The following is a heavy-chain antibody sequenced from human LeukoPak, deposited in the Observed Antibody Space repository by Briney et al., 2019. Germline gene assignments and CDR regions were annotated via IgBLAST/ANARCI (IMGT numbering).Heavy chain of an antibody. CDR3: AGGAIAATTFDY. CDR1: GGSISSYY. D-gene: IGHD5-12*01. Sequence: SETLSLTCTVSGGSISSYYWGWIRQPPGKGLEWIGYIYCSGSTNYNPSLKSRVTISVDTSKNQFSLKLSSVTAADTAVYYCAGGAIAATTFDYWGQGTLVTVSS. J-gene: IGHJ4*02. V-gene: IGHV4-59*01. CDR2: IYCSGST.